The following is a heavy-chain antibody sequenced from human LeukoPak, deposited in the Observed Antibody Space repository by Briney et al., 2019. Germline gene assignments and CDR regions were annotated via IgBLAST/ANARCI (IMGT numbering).Heavy chain of an antibody. J-gene: IGHJ4*02. CDR3: ARDSDYYGSGSPLDH. V-gene: IGHV1-18*01. CDR1: GYTFTSYG. CDR2: ISAYNGNT. Sequence: ASVKVSCKASGYTFTSYGISWVRRAPGQGLEWMGWISAYNGNTNYAQKLQGRVTMTTDTSTSTAYMELRSLRSDDTAVYYCARDSDYYGSGSPLDHWGQGTLVTVSS. D-gene: IGHD3-10*01.